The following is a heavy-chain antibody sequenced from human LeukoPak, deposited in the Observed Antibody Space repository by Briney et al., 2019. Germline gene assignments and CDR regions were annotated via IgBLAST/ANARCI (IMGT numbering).Heavy chain of an antibody. D-gene: IGHD6-19*01. V-gene: IGHV3-7*01. CDR3: AREIRLYSSGWYYFDY. J-gene: IGHJ4*02. Sequence: GGSLRLSCAASGFTFSSYWMSWVRQAPGKGLEWVANIKQDGSEKYYEDSVKGRFTISRDNAKNSLYLQMNSLRAEDTAVYYCAREIRLYSSGWYYFDYWGQGTLVTVSS. CDR2: IKQDGSEK. CDR1: GFTFSSYW.